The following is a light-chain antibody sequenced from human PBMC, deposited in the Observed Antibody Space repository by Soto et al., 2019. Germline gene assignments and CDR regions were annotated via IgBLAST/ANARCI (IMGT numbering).Light chain of an antibody. Sequence: DIQMTQSPSTLSASVGDRVTITCRASPSISKWLAWYQQKPGKAPSLLLYDASSLESGVRSRFSGSGSGTEFTLTISSLQPDDFATYYCQQYSSYSATFGQGTKLEIK. CDR2: DAS. CDR1: PSISKW. J-gene: IGKJ2*01. V-gene: IGKV1-5*01. CDR3: QQYSSYSAT.